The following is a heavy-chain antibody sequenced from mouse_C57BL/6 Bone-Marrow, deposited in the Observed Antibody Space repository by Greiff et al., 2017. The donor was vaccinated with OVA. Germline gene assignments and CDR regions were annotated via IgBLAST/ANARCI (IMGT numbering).Heavy chain of an antibody. Sequence: VKLMESGAELARPGASVKLSCKASGYTFTSYGISWVKQRTGQGLEWIGEIYPSSGNTYYNEKFKGKATLTADKSSSMAYMELRSLTSGDYAVYWGARGTVKGYWGQGTTLTVSS. CDR1: GYTFTSYG. D-gene: IGHD1-1*01. CDR2: IYPSSGNT. V-gene: IGHV1-81*01. CDR3: ARGTVKGY. J-gene: IGHJ2*01.